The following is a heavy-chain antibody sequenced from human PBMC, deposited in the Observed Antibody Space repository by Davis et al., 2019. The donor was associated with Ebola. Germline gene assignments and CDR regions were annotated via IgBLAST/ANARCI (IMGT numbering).Heavy chain of an antibody. J-gene: IGHJ4*02. CDR3: ARGRGFWSGTVLGY. CDR1: GYTFTNYD. D-gene: IGHD3-3*01. V-gene: IGHV1-8*01. CDR2: MNPNSGNT. Sequence: ASVKVSCKASGYTFTNYDINWVRQASGQGLEWMGWMNPNSGNTGYAQKFQGRITMTGNTSITTAYMELSSLRSEDTAVYYCARGRGFWSGTVLGYWGQGTLVLVSS.